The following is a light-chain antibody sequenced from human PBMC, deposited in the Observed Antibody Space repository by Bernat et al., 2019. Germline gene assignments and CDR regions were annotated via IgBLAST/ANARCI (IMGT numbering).Light chain of an antibody. CDR3: MQALQTPMT. J-gene: IGKJ5*01. CDR1: QSLLHSNGYNY. Sequence: DIVMTQSPLSLPVTPGDPASISCRSSQSLLHSNGYNYLDWYLQKPGQSPQLLIYLGSNRASGVPDRFSGSGSGTDCTLKISRVEAEDVGVYYCMQALQTPMTFGQGTRLEIK. V-gene: IGKV2-28*01. CDR2: LGS.